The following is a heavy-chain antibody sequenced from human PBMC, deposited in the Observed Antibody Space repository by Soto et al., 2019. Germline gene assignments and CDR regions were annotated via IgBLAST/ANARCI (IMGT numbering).Heavy chain of an antibody. J-gene: IGHJ4*02. CDR1: GFTFSSYG. D-gene: IGHD4-17*01. V-gene: IGHV3-30*18. Sequence: PGGSLRLSCAASGFTFSSYGMHWVRQAPGKGLEWVAVISYDGSNKYYADSVKGRFTISRDNSKNTLYLQMNSLRAEDTAVYYCAKDLLDGVPFNYWGQGTLVTVSS. CDR3: AKDLLDGVPFNY. CDR2: ISYDGSNK.